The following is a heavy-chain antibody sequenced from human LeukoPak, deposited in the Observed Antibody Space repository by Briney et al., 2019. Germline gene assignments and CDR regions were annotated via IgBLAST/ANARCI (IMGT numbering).Heavy chain of an antibody. CDR1: GGSFSGYY. CDR3: TRGRGSFDDY. Sequence: SETLSLTCAVSGGSFSGYYWSWIRQPPGKGLEWIGEMNHSGSTNHNPSLKSRVSISVDKNQFSLELTSVTAADTAVYYCTRGRGSFDDYWGQGTLVTVSS. V-gene: IGHV4-34*01. CDR2: MNHSGST. D-gene: IGHD1-26*01. J-gene: IGHJ4*02.